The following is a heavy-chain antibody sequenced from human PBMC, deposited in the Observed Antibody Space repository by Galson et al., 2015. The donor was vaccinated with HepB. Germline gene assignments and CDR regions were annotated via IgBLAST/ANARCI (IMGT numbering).Heavy chain of an antibody. V-gene: IGHV3-7*03. D-gene: IGHD3-10*01. CDR1: GFTFSRYW. CDR2: IKQDESEK. J-gene: IGHJ4*02. Sequence: SLRLSCAASGFTFSRYWMSWVRQAPGKGLEWVANIKQDESEKYYVDSVKGRFTISRDNAKNSLYLQMNSLRAEDTAVYYCARDHLYFGESGWGQGTLVTVSS. CDR3: ARDHLYFGESG.